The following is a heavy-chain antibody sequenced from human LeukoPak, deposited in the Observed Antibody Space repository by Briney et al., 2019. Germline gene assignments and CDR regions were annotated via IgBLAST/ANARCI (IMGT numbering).Heavy chain of an antibody. CDR1: GGSISSGDYY. J-gene: IGHJ5*02. CDR2: IYYSGST. D-gene: IGHD3-22*01. CDR3: ARGGNYYDSSGYYYVSWFDP. Sequence: SETLSLTCTVSGGSISSGDYYWSWIRQPPGKGLEWIGYIYYSGSTYYNPSLKSRVTISVDTSKNQFSLKLSSVTAADTAVYYCARGGNYYDSSGYYYVSWFDPWGQGTLVTVSS. V-gene: IGHV4-30-4*01.